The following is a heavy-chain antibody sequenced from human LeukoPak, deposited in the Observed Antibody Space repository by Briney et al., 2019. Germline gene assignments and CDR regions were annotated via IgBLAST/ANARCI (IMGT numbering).Heavy chain of an antibody. V-gene: IGHV4-59*01. CDR2: IYYSGST. Sequence: SETLSLTCTVSGGSISSYYWSWIRQPPGKGLEWIGYIYYSGSTNYNPSLKSRVTISVDTSKNQFSLKLSSVTAADTAVYYCARAPHSSGWDYYYYGMDVWGQGTTVTVS. CDR3: ARAPHSSGWDYYYYGMDV. CDR1: GGSISSYY. J-gene: IGHJ6*02. D-gene: IGHD6-19*01.